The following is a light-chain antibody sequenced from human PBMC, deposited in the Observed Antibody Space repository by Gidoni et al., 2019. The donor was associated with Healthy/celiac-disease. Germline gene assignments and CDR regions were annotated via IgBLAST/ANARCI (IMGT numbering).Light chain of an antibody. J-gene: IGLJ1*01. CDR1: SSDVGGYNY. CDR2: EVS. CDR3: SSYTSSSTLYV. V-gene: IGLV2-14*01. Sequence: GSPGQSITISCTGTSSDVGGYNYVSWYQQHPGKAPKLMIYEVSNRPSGVSNRFSGSKSGNTASLTISGLQAEDEADYYCSSYTSSSTLYVFGTGTKVTVL.